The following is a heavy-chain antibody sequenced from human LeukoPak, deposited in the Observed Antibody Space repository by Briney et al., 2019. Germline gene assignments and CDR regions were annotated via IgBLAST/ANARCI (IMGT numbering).Heavy chain of an antibody. CDR3: ARNEYYYYGMDV. CDR1: GGSISSGGYY. Sequence: PSETLSLTCTVSGGSISSGGYYRSWIRQHPGKGLEWVANIKQDGSEKYYVDSVKGRFTISRDNAKNSLYLQMNSLRAEDTAVYYCARNEYYYYGMDVWGQGTTVTVSS. J-gene: IGHJ6*02. CDR2: IKQDGSEK. V-gene: IGHV3-7*01.